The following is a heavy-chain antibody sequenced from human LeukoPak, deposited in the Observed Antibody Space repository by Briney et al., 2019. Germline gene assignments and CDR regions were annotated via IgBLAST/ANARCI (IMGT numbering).Heavy chain of an antibody. V-gene: IGHV4-59*12. CDR3: ARDGVVTMELDY. Sequence: PSETLSLTCTVSGGSISSYYWSWIRQPPGKGLEWIGYIYYSGSTNYNPSLKSRVTISLDTSKNQFSLNLRSVTAADTAVYYCARDGVVTMELDYWGQGTLVTVSS. J-gene: IGHJ4*02. D-gene: IGHD3-3*01. CDR1: GGSISSYY. CDR2: IYYSGST.